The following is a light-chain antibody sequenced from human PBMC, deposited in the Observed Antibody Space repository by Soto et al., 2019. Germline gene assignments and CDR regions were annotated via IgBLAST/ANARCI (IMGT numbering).Light chain of an antibody. CDR1: QSVSSH. Sequence: DIVLTQSPATLSLSPGEIATLSCRASQSVSSHLAWYQQKPGQAPRLLIYDASNRATGIPGRFTGSGSGTDFTLTISSLGPEDSAVYYCHQRINWPRTFGQGTKMEIK. CDR3: HQRINWPRT. J-gene: IGKJ2*01. V-gene: IGKV3-11*01. CDR2: DAS.